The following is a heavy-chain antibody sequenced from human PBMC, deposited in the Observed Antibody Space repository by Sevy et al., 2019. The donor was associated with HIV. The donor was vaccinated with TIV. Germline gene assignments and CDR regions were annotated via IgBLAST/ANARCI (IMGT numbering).Heavy chain of an antibody. Sequence: SETLSLTCTVSGGSISSGGYYWSWIRQHPGKGLEWIGYIYYSGITYYNPSLKSRVTISVDTSKNQFSLKLSSVTAADTAVYYCARVGRAGSRYYYGMDVWGQGTTVTVSS. CDR1: GGSISSGGYY. CDR3: ARVGRAGSRYYYGMDV. D-gene: IGHD2-15*01. V-gene: IGHV4-31*03. J-gene: IGHJ6*02. CDR2: IYYSGIT.